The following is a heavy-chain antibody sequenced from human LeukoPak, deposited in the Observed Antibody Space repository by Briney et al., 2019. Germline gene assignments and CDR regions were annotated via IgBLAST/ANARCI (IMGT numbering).Heavy chain of an antibody. J-gene: IGHJ5*02. V-gene: IGHV4-4*07. CDR3: ARRGRATNSGWFDP. D-gene: IGHD1-26*01. Sequence: SETLSLTCTVSGGSISSYYWSWIRQPAGKGLEWIGRIYTSGSTNYNPSLKSRVTISVDTSKNQFSLKVSSVNAADTAVYYCARRGRATNSGWFDPWGQGTLVTVSS. CDR2: IYTSGST. CDR1: GGSISSYY.